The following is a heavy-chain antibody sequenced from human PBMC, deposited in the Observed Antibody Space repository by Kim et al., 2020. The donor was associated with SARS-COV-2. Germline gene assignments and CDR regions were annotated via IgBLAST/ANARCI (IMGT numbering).Heavy chain of an antibody. CDR2: IYYSGST. D-gene: IGHD7-27*01. CDR3: ARANWDSFDP. J-gene: IGHJ5*02. Sequence: SETLSLTCTVSGGSISSYYWSWIRQPPGKGLEWIGYIYYSGSTNYNPSLKSRVTISVDTSKNQFSLKLSSVTAADTAVYYCARANWDSFDPWGQGTLVTVSS. CDR1: GGSISSYY. V-gene: IGHV4-59*01.